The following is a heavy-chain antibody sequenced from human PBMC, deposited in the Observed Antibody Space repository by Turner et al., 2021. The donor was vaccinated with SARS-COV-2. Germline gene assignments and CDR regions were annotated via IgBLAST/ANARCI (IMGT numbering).Heavy chain of an antibody. CDR3: ARDGGGMLRT. CDR2: ISYDGSNK. D-gene: IGHD3-16*01. J-gene: IGHJ4*02. V-gene: IGHV3-30-3*01. Sequence: VQLVESGGGLVQPGGSLRLSCAASGFTFSSYAMHWVRQAPGKGLEWVALISYDGSNKYYADSVKGRFTISRDNSKSTLYLQMNSLRAEDTAVYYCARDGGGMLRTWGQGTLVTVSS. CDR1: GFTFSSYA.